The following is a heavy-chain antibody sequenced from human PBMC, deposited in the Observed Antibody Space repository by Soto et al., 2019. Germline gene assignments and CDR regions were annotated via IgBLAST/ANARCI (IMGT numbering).Heavy chain of an antibody. J-gene: IGHJ6*03. CDR3: ARDRSSGEYCSGGSCYSGYYYYMDV. CDR1: GFTFSDYY. CDR2: ISSSGSTI. D-gene: IGHD2-15*01. Sequence: GGSLRLSCAASGFTFSDYYMSWIRQAPGKGLEWVSYISSSGSTIYYADSVKGRFTISRDNAKNSLYLQMNSLRAEDTAVYYCARDRSSGEYCSGGSCYSGYYYYMDVWGKGTTVTVSS. V-gene: IGHV3-11*01.